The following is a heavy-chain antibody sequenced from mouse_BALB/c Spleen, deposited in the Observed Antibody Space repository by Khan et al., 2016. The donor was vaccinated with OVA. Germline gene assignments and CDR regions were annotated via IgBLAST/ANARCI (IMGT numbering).Heavy chain of an antibody. J-gene: IGHJ3*01. Sequence: QVQLQQSGPELMKPGASVNISCKASGYTFTDYVINWVKQRTGQGLEWIGEIYPGSGTTYYNEKFKGKATLTADKSSKTAYMQLSSLTSWVSAVYFCSKNYASCFAYWGQVTLVTVSA. CDR3: SKNYASCFAY. CDR1: GYTFTDYV. V-gene: IGHV1-77*01. CDR2: IYPGSGTT. D-gene: IGHD1-1*02.